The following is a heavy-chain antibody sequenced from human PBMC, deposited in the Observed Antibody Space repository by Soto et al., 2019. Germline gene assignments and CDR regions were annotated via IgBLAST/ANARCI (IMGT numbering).Heavy chain of an antibody. V-gene: IGHV4-59*01. J-gene: IGHJ5*02. CDR1: GVSIRNYY. CDR3: ADAYIVGGQQFDP. CDR2: IYHSGSA. D-gene: IGHD1-26*01. Sequence: QVQLQESGPGLVKPSETLSLTCTVSGVSIRNYYWTWIRQPPGKGLEWIGYIYHSGSANYNPSLRSRLNISVDTSKNQFSLKLSSVTAADTAFYYCADAYIVGGQQFDPWGQGTLVAVSS.